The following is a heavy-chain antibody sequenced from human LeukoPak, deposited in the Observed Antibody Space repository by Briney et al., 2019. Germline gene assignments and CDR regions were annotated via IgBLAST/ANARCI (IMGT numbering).Heavy chain of an antibody. CDR2: ISSSSSYI. D-gene: IGHD3-22*01. J-gene: IGHJ4*02. CDR3: AKSTGYYYDSSGYGY. CDR1: GFTFSSYS. Sequence: PGGSLRLSCAASGFTFSSYSMNWVRQAPGKGLEWVSSISSSSSYIYYADSVKGRFTISRDNSKNTLYLQMNSLRAEDTAVYYCAKSTGYYYDSSGYGYWGQGTLVTVSS. V-gene: IGHV3-21*04.